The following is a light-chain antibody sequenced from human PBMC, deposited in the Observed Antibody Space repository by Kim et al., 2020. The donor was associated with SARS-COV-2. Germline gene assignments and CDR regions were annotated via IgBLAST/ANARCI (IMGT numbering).Light chain of an antibody. Sequence: IQLTQSPSSLSASVGDSVTITCRASQDINNFLAWYRQTPGKAPHLLIYSASTLYNGVPLRFSGSGSGTDFTLTISSLQTEDFATYYCQQHNSYPLTFGGGTKVDIK. V-gene: IGKV1-9*01. CDR1: QDINNF. J-gene: IGKJ4*01. CDR3: QQHNSYPLT. CDR2: SAS.